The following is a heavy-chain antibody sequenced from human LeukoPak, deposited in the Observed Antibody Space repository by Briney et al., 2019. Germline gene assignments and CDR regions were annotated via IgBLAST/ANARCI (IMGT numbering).Heavy chain of an antibody. J-gene: IGHJ4*02. D-gene: IGHD6-13*01. CDR2: IYNDGST. Sequence: QPGGSLRLSCAASGFTVSNNYMSWVRQAPGKGLEWVSVIYNDGSTIYADSVMGRFTISRDNSKNTLYLQMNSLRAEDTAMYYCTRDRGAAAGYWGQGTLVTVSS. V-gene: IGHV3-53*01. CDR1: GFTVSNNY. CDR3: TRDRGAAAGY.